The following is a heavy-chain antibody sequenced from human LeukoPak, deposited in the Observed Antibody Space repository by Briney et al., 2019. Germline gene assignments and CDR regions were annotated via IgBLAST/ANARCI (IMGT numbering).Heavy chain of an antibody. CDR1: GYSFTSYG. Sequence: ASVKVSCKASGYSFTSYGISWVRQAPGQGLEWMGWTSAYNDHTNYAQKVQGRVTMTTDTSTSTAYMELRSLRSDVTAVYYCAREVFNSAGFDYWGQGTLVTVSS. CDR3: AREVFNSAGFDY. J-gene: IGHJ4*02. D-gene: IGHD6-13*01. V-gene: IGHV1-18*01. CDR2: TSAYNDHT.